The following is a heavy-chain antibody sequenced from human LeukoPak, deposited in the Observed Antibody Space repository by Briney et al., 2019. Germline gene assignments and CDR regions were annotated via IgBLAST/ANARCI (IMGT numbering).Heavy chain of an antibody. V-gene: IGHV3-21*01. CDR3: ARDILLWFGELSFYGMDV. CDR2: ISSSSSYI. J-gene: IGHJ6*02. Sequence: GGSLRLSCAASGFTFSSYSMNWVRQAPGKGLEWVSSISSSSSYIYYADSVKGRFTISRDNAKNSLYLQMNSLRAEDTAVYYCARDILLWFGELSFYGMDVWGQGTTVTVSS. D-gene: IGHD3-10*01. CDR1: GFTFSSYS.